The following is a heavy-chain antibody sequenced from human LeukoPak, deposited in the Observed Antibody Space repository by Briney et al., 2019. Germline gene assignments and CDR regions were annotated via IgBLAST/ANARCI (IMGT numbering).Heavy chain of an antibody. CDR1: GYTFTSYG. CDR2: MNPNSGNT. V-gene: IGHV1-8*02. Sequence: ASVKVSCKASGYTFTSYGISWVRQAPGQGLEWMGWMNPNSGNTGYAQKFQGRVTMTRNTSISTAYMELSSLRSEDTAVYYCARAVAGAEYFQHWGQGTLVTVSS. CDR3: ARAVAGAEYFQH. D-gene: IGHD6-19*01. J-gene: IGHJ1*01.